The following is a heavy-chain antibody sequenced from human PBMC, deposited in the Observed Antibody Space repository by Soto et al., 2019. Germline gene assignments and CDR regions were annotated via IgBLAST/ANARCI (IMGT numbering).Heavy chain of an antibody. CDR1: GFTFSSYW. CDR3: AIYMILGQHQLDAFDI. V-gene: IGHV3-7*03. CDR2: IKQDGSEK. Sequence: GGSLRLSCEASGFTFSSYWMSWVRQAPGKGLEWVANIKQDGSEKYYVDSVKGRFTISRDNAKNSLYLQMNSLRAEDPAVYYCAIYMILGQHQLDAFDIWDQGTMVTVSS. J-gene: IGHJ3*02. D-gene: IGHD6-13*01.